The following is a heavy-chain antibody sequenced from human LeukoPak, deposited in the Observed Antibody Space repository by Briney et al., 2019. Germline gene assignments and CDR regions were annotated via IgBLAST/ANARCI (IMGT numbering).Heavy chain of an antibody. CDR1: VFTFSSYD. CDR3: AKDYSGWLNDAFDI. J-gene: IGHJ3*02. V-gene: IGHV3-30*02. CDR2: IRYDGSNK. D-gene: IGHD5-12*01. Sequence: GGSLTLSCAASVFTFSSYDMLWVRQAPGKGLEGVAYIRYDGSNKYYADSVKGRFTISRDNSKNTLYLQMNSLRAEDTAVYYCAKDYSGWLNDAFDIWGQGTMVTVSS.